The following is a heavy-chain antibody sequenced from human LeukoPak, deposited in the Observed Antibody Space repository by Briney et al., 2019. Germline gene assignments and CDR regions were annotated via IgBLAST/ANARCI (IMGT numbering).Heavy chain of an antibody. J-gene: IGHJ3*02. Sequence: GGSLRLSCITSGFTFGDCGLSWVRQAPGKGLEWVGFIRSKAYGATTEYAASLKDRFTISRDDSKSIAYLQVNCLKTEDTAVYYCTRILLKWELPGSDAFDIWGEGTMVTVSS. CDR2: IRSKAYGATT. V-gene: IGHV3-49*04. CDR1: GFTFGDCG. CDR3: TRILLKWELPGSDAFDI. D-gene: IGHD1-26*01.